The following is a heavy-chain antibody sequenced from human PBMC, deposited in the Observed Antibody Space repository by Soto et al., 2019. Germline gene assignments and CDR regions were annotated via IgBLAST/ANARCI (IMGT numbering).Heavy chain of an antibody. D-gene: IGHD1-26*01. CDR3: AREIFGGYSPAAY. J-gene: IGHJ4*02. V-gene: IGHV4-4*02. CDR2: VHLNGNT. Sequence: PSETLSLTCAVSGGSIRNTNWWSWVRQFPGKGLEWIGEVHLNGNTNYNPSLKSRVTLSIDEPRNQLSLTLNSVTAADTAVYYCAREIFGGYSPAAYWGQGTAVTVSS. CDR1: GGSIRNTNW.